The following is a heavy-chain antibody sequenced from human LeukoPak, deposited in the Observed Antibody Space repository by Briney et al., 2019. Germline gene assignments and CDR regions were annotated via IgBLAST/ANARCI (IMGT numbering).Heavy chain of an antibody. Sequence: ASVKVSCKASGYTFTSYGISWVRQAPGQGLEWMGWISAYNGNTNYAQKLQGRVTMTTDTSTGTAYMELRSLRFDDTAVYYCARDVMVRGSNWFDPWGQGTLVTVSS. D-gene: IGHD3-10*01. V-gene: IGHV1-18*01. CDR1: GYTFTSYG. J-gene: IGHJ5*02. CDR2: ISAYNGNT. CDR3: ARDVMVRGSNWFDP.